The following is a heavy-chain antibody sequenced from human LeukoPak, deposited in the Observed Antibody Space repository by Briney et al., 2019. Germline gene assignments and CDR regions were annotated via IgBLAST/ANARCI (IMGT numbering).Heavy chain of an antibody. V-gene: IGHV3-48*04. D-gene: IGHD3-10*01. CDR3: ARAPSGGSGDY. CDR1: GFTFSSYS. Sequence: PGGSLRLSCAASGFTFSSYSMNWVRQAPGKGLEWVSYISSSSSTIYYADSVKGRFTISRDNAKNSLYLQMNSLRAEDTAVYYCARAPSGGSGDYWGQGTLVTVSS. CDR2: ISSSSSTI. J-gene: IGHJ4*02.